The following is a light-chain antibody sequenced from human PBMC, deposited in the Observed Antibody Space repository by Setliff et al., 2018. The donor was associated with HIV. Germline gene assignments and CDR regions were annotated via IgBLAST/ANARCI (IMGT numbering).Light chain of an antibody. V-gene: IGLV2-23*01. J-gene: IGLJ1*01. CDR2: QAT. CDR1: SNYVGRYDL. Sequence: QSALTQPASVSGSPGQSITISCTGTSNYVGRYDLVSWYQQHPARAPKLIIYQATRRPTGVSNRFSGSKSGNVASLTISGHQAEDEADYYCCSNTVSNTSVFGTATKVTVL. CDR3: CSNTVSNTSV.